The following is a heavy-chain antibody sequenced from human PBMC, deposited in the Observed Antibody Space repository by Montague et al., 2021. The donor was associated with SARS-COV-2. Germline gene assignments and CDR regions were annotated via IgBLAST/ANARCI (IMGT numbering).Heavy chain of an antibody. CDR1: GLTFSSYA. CDR2: ISYDGSNK. J-gene: IGHJ4*02. CDR3: ARDGGGYSDY. D-gene: IGHD5-12*01. V-gene: IGHV3-30-3*01. Sequence: SLRLSCAASGLTFSSYAMHWVRQAPGKGLEWVAVISYDGSNKYYADSVKGRFTISRDNSKNTLYLQMNSLRAEDTAVYYCARDGGGYSDYWGQGTLVTVSS.